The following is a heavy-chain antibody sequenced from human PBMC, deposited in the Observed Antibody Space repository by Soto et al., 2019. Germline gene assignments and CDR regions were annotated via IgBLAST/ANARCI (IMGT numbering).Heavy chain of an antibody. CDR3: ARHEGALRITMIVFPDWFDP. D-gene: IGHD3-22*01. J-gene: IGHJ5*02. V-gene: IGHV4-30-4*01. CDR1: GGSISSGDYY. Sequence: PSETLSLTCTVSGGSISSGDYYWSWIRQPPGKGLEWIGYIYYSGSTYYNPSLKSRVTISVDTSKNQFSLKLSSVTAADTAVYYCARHEGALRITMIVFPDWFDPWGQGTLVTVSS. CDR2: IYYSGST.